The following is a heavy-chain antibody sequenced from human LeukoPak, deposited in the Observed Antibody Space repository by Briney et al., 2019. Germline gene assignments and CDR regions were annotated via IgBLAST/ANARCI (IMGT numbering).Heavy chain of an antibody. Sequence: GGSLGLSCAASGFTFSSYAMSWVRQAPGKGLEWVSAISGSGGSTYYADSVKGRFTISRDNSKNTLYLQMNSLRAEDTAVYYCAKVYGSGSYYIDYWGQGTLVTVSS. CDR2: ISGSGGST. CDR3: AKVYGSGSYYIDY. D-gene: IGHD3-10*01. J-gene: IGHJ4*02. V-gene: IGHV3-23*01. CDR1: GFTFSSYA.